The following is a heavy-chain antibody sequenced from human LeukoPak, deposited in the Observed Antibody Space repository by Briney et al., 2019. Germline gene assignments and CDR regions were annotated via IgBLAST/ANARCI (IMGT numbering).Heavy chain of an antibody. CDR3: ARNPSDTYYYMDV. D-gene: IGHD3-9*01. Sequence: ASVKVSCKASGYTFTGYYMHWVRQAPGQGLEWMGRINPNSGGTNYAQKFQGRVTMTRDTSISTAYMALSRLRSDDTAVYYCARNPSDTYYYMDVWGKGTTVTVSS. CDR1: GYTFTGYY. J-gene: IGHJ6*03. V-gene: IGHV1-2*06. CDR2: INPNSGGT.